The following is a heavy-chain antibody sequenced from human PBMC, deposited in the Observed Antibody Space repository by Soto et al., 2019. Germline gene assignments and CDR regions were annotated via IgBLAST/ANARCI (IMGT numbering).Heavy chain of an antibody. J-gene: IGHJ4*02. Sequence: EVQLLESGGGLVQPGGSLRLSCAASGFIFSNYVLSWVRQAPGKGLEWVSAISGTGGSTYYADSVKGRFTISRDNSKNMLYVQMNSLRVEDTAVYYCAKDGNRVRGPDYWGQGTLVTVSS. CDR2: ISGTGGST. CDR1: GFIFSNYV. CDR3: AKDGNRVRGPDY. D-gene: IGHD3-10*01. V-gene: IGHV3-23*01.